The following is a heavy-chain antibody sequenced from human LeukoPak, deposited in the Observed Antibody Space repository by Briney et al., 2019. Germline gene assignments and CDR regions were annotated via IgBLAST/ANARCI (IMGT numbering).Heavy chain of an antibody. J-gene: IGHJ5*02. D-gene: IGHD6-6*01. CDR2: INPSGGSA. Sequence: ASVKVSCKTSGYTFINYYMHWVRQAPGQGLEWMGIINPSGGSASYAQKFQGRVSMTRDTSTSTVYMELSGLRSEDTAVYYCARDRDGGSSNWIDPWGQGTLVTVSS. CDR1: GYTFINYY. V-gene: IGHV1-46*01. CDR3: ARDRDGGSSNWIDP.